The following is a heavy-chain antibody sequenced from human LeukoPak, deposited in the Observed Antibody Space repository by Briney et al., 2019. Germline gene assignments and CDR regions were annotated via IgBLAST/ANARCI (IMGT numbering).Heavy chain of an antibody. V-gene: IGHV3-53*01. CDR1: GFTFSSYS. CDR3: ARAQMYYYDSSDY. Sequence: GGSLRLSCAASGFTFSSYSMNWVRQAPGKGLEWVSVIYSGGSTYYADSVKGRFTISRDNSKNTLYLQMNSLRAEDTAVYYCARAQMYYYDSSDYWGQGTLVTVSS. J-gene: IGHJ4*02. D-gene: IGHD3-22*01. CDR2: IYSGGST.